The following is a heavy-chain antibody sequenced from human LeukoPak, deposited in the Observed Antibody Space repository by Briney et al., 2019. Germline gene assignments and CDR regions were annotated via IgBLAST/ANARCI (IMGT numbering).Heavy chain of an antibody. D-gene: IGHD1-1*01. CDR3: AKVGVDGYNWRYYYYGMDV. Sequence: PGGSLRLSCAASGFTFSSYAMHWVRQAPGKGLEWVAVISYDGSNKYYADSVKGRFTISRDNSKNTLYLQMNSLRAEDTAVYYCAKVGVDGYNWRYYYYGMDVWGQGTTVTVSS. CDR2: ISYDGSNK. V-gene: IGHV3-30-3*01. CDR1: GFTFSSYA. J-gene: IGHJ6*02.